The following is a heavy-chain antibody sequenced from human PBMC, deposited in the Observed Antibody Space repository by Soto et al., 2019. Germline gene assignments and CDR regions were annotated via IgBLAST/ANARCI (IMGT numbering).Heavy chain of an antibody. CDR2: ISAYNGNT. D-gene: IGHD2-15*01. V-gene: IGHV1-18*01. Sequence: ASVKVSFKASGYTFTSYGISWVRQAPGQGLEWMGWISAYNGNTNYAQKLQGRVTMTTDTSTSTAYMELRSLRSDDTAVYYCARAVDCSGGSCYLDYWGQGTLVTVSS. J-gene: IGHJ4*02. CDR1: GYTFTSYG. CDR3: ARAVDCSGGSCYLDY.